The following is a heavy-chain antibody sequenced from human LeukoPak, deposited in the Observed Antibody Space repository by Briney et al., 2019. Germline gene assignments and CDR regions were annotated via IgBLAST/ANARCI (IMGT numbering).Heavy chain of an antibody. V-gene: IGHV3-7*03. Sequence: GGSLRLSCAASGFSFSGYWMTWVRQAPGKGLEWVANIKQDGSETSYVTSVRGRFTISRDNAKNSLYLQMNNLRVEDTAVYFCAREEVKSFDNWGQGTLVTVPS. J-gene: IGHJ4*02. CDR1: GFSFSGYW. CDR3: AREEVKSFDN. CDR2: IKQDGSET.